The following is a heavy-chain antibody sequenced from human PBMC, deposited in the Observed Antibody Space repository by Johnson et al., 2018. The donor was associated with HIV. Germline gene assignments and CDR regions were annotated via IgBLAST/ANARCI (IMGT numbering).Heavy chain of an antibody. CDR3: ARIPGSGWEHDAFDI. V-gene: IGHV3-53*01. CDR2: IYSGGNT. Sequence: VLLVESGGGLVQPGGSLRLSCAASGFSVSSNYMSWVRQAPGKGLEWVSVIYSGGNTYYADSVKGRFTISRDNSKNTVYLQMNSLRAEDTAMYYCARIPGSGWEHDAFDIWGQGTLVTVSS. D-gene: IGHD6-19*01. J-gene: IGHJ3*02. CDR1: GFSVSSNY.